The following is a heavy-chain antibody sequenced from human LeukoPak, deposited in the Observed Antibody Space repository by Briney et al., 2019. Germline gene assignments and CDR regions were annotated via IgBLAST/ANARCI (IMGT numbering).Heavy chain of an antibody. CDR3: AKLSHIAAAGAYSYHALDV. Sequence: SETLSLTCTVSGGSINNNHWTWIRKPPGKGLEWIGFVSSSGYTEYNPSLNSRLTISPDTSNNRFSLRLRSVTASDTAVYYCAKLSHIAAAGAYSYHALDVWGQGTTVTVSS. J-gene: IGHJ6*02. D-gene: IGHD6-25*01. CDR2: VSSSGYT. CDR1: GGSINNNH. V-gene: IGHV4-59*13.